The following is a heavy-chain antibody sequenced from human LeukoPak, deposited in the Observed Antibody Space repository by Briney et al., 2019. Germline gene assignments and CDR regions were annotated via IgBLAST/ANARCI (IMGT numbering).Heavy chain of an antibody. J-gene: IGHJ3*02. CDR3: ARDVAAAGKEDAFDI. Sequence: AGGSLRLSCAASGXSFSSYWMHWVRQAPGKGQEYVSAISGNGDDAYYANSVKGRFTVSRDNSKNTLYLQMGSLRAEDTAVYYCARDVAAAGKEDAFDIWGQGTMVTVSP. V-gene: IGHV3-64*01. D-gene: IGHD6-13*01. CDR2: ISGNGDDA. CDR1: GXSFSSYW.